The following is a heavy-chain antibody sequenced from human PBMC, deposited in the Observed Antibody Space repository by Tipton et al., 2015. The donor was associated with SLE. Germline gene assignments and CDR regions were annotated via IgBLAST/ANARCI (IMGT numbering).Heavy chain of an antibody. CDR3: AREFITWFDP. J-gene: IGHJ5*02. CDR2: IYFSGSS. V-gene: IGHV4-59*12. D-gene: IGHD3-22*01. CDR1: GGSITSYY. Sequence: SLTCTVSGGSITSYYWTWIRQPPGKGLEWIGYIYFSGSSTYNPSLKSRVTISLDTSKSQFSLKLSSVTAADTAVYYCAREFITWFDPWGQGTLVTVSS.